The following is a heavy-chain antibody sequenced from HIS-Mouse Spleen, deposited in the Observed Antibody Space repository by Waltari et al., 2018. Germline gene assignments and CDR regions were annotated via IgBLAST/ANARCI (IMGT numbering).Heavy chain of an antibody. D-gene: IGHD7-27*01. V-gene: IGHV1-2*02. J-gene: IGHJ3*02. Sequence: QVQLVQSGAEVKKPGASVKVSCKASGYTFTGYYMHWVRQAPGQGLEWRGWIKPNRGGTNDAQKFQGRVTMTRDTSISTAYMERSRLRSDDTAVYYCARTGALDAFDIWGQGTMVTVSS. CDR2: IKPNRGGT. CDR3: ARTGALDAFDI. CDR1: GYTFTGYY.